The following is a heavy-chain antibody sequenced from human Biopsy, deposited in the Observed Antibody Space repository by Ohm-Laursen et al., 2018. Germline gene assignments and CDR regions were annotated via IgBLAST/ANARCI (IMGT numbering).Heavy chain of an antibody. CDR3: GRAVRNQLLTDP. V-gene: IGHV1-8*01. CDR1: GYTFTSYD. CDR2: LNPVSGNS. D-gene: IGHD1-7*01. J-gene: IGHJ5*02. Sequence: ASVKVSCKASGYTFTSYDITWVRQASGQGPDWIGWLNPVSGNSNFGQKFRGRVTVTSDTSISTAYMELSGLTSDDTATYYCGRAVRNQLLTDPWGQGTLVTVPS.